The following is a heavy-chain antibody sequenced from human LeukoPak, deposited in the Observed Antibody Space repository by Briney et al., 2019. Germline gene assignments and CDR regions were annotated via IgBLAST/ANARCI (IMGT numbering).Heavy chain of an antibody. CDR2: TNQEGSEK. CDR3: ARDPKWLDY. D-gene: IGHD5-12*01. V-gene: IGHV3-7*01. J-gene: IGHJ4*02. CDR1: GFTFSSHW. Sequence: GGSLRLSCAASGFTFSSHWMHWVRQAPGKGLEWVANTNQEGSEKYYVDSVKGRFTISKDNAKNALYLQMNSLRAEDTAVYYCARDPKWLDYWGQGTLVTVSS.